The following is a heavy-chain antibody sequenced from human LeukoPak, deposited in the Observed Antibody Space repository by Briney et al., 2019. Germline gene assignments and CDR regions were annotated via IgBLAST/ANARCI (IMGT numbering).Heavy chain of an antibody. Sequence: GGSLRLSCAASGFTFSSYGMHWVRQAPGKGLDWVAFIRYDGSNKYYADSVKGRFTISRDNSKNTLYLQMNSLRAEDTAVYYCAKAGDYITGFDPWGQGTPVTVSS. V-gene: IGHV3-30*02. CDR2: IRYDGSNK. J-gene: IGHJ5*02. D-gene: IGHD4-17*01. CDR1: GFTFSSYG. CDR3: AKAGDYITGFDP.